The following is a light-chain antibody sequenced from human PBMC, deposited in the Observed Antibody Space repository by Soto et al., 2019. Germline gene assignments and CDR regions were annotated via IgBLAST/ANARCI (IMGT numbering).Light chain of an antibody. V-gene: IGLV1-40*01. J-gene: IGLJ1*01. CDR3: FSYAGSYRYV. CDR2: GNS. CDR1: RSNIGAGYD. Sequence: QSVLTQPPSVSGDPGQRVTISCPGSRSNIGAGYDVHWYQQLPGTAPKLLIYGNSNRPSGVPDRFSGSKSGTSASLAITELQAEDEADYYCFSYAGSYRYVFGTGTKVTVL.